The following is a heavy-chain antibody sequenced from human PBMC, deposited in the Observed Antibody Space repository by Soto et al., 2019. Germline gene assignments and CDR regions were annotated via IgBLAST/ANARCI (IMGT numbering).Heavy chain of an antibody. J-gene: IGHJ4*02. CDR1: GGSISSSSYY. CDR2: IYYSGST. D-gene: IGHD4-17*01. CDR3: ARHSIDYGDYGAYFDY. V-gene: IGHV4-39*01. Sequence: QLQLQESGPGLVKPSETLSLTCTVSGGSISSSSYYWGWIRQPPGKGLEWIGSIYYSGSTYYNPSLKRRFTISVDTSKHQFSLKLSSVTAADTAVYYCARHSIDYGDYGAYFDYWGQGTLVTVSS.